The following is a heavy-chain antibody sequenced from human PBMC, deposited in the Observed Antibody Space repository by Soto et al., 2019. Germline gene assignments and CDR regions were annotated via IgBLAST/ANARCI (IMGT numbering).Heavy chain of an antibody. J-gene: IGHJ4*02. CDR1: GFTFSTFW. CDR2: INSDGSST. CDR3: ARDFEY. V-gene: IGHV3-74*01. Sequence: SLRLSCEASGFTFSTFWMHWVRQAPGKGLVWVSRINSDGSSTNYADSVKGRVTISRDNAKNMLYLQMNSLRAEDTAVYYCARDFEYWGQGTLVTVSS.